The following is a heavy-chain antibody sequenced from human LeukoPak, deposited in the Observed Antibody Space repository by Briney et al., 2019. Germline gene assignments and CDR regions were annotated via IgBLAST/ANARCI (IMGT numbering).Heavy chain of an antibody. CDR2: IYHSGIT. D-gene: IGHD2-15*01. CDR3: AKSQSHFVVVVAAITPDY. J-gene: IGHJ4*02. Sequence: SETWSLTCTVSGYSISSGYYWGWIRQPPGKGLEWIGSIYHSGITYYNPSLKSRVTISVDTSKNQFSLKLSSVTAADTAVYYCAKSQSHFVVVVAAITPDYWGQGTLVTVSS. CDR1: GYSISSGYY. V-gene: IGHV4-38-2*02.